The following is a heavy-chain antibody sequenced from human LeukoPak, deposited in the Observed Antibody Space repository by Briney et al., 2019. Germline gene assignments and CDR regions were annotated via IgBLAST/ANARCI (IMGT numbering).Heavy chain of an antibody. CDR2: INSDGSST. Sequence: GGSVRLSCAASGFTFSTYCMHWVRQAPGKGLLWVSCINSDGSSTSYADSVKGRFTISRDNAKNTLYLQMNSLRADDTAVYYCARGGLRLPDYWGQGTLVTVSS. V-gene: IGHV3-74*01. J-gene: IGHJ4*02. CDR1: GFTFSTYC. CDR3: ARGGLRLPDY.